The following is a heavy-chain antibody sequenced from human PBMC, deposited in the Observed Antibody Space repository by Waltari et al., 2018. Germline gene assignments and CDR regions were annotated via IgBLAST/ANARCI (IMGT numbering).Heavy chain of an antibody. V-gene: IGHV4-4*02. Sequence: QVQLQESGPGLVKPSGTLSPTCAVSGGPISSSNWWSLVGQPPGKGLEWIGEIYHGGSTNYNPSLKSRVTISVDKSKNQFSLKLSSVTAADTAVYYCARDSGHGSNSFDYWGQGTLVTVSS. CDR2: IYHGGST. CDR3: ARDSGHGSNSFDY. J-gene: IGHJ4*02. D-gene: IGHD1-26*01. CDR1: GGPISSSNW.